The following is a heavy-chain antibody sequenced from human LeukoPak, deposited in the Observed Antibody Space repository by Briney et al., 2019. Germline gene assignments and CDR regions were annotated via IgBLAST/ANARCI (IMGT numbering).Heavy chain of an antibody. CDR2: IYYSGSS. CDR1: GGSISSGDYY. Sequence: SETLSLTCAVSGGSISSGDYYWSWIPQPPGKGLEWLGYIYYSGSSYYNPSLKSRVTISVDTSKNQCSLKLSSVTAADTAVYYCARDSTARDEDSSAPYGMDVWGQGTTVTVSS. V-gene: IGHV4-30-4*01. CDR3: ARDSTARDEDSSAPYGMDV. J-gene: IGHJ6*02. D-gene: IGHD3-22*01.